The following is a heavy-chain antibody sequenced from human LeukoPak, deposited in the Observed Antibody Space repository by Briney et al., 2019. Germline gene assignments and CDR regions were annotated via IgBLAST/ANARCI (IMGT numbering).Heavy chain of an antibody. CDR1: GGSISSYY. J-gene: IGHJ4*02. CDR3: AREQGDGYNYEYYFDY. Sequence: SETLSLTCTVSGGSISSYYWSWIRQPPGKGLEWIGDIYYSGSTNYNPSLKSRVTISVDTSKNQFSLKLSSVTAADTAVYYCAREQGDGYNYEYYFDYWGQGTLVTVSS. D-gene: IGHD5-24*01. CDR2: IYYSGST. V-gene: IGHV4-59*01.